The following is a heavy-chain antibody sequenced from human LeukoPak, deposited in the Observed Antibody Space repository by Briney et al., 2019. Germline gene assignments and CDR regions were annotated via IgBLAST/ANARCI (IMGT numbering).Heavy chain of an antibody. CDR2: IYYSGST. Sequence: PSETLSLTCTVSGGSISSSSYYWGWIRQPPGKGLEWIGSIYYSGSTYYNPSLKSRVTISVDTSKNQFSLKLSSVTAADTAVYYCARGLEMATSYDAFDIWGQGTMVTVSS. V-gene: IGHV4-39*07. CDR3: ARGLEMATSYDAFDI. D-gene: IGHD5-24*01. J-gene: IGHJ3*02. CDR1: GGSISSSSYY.